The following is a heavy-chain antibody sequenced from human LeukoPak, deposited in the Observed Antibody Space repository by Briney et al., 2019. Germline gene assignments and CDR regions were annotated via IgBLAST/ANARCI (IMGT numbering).Heavy chain of an antibody. Sequence: KPGGSLRLSCAASGFTFSSYNMNWVRQAPRKGVEWVSSISSSSSYIYYADSVKGRFTISRDNAKNSLYLQMNSLRAEDTAVYYCARDFYGDYPSRYFDYWGQGTLVTVSS. V-gene: IGHV3-21*01. CDR3: ARDFYGDYPSRYFDY. CDR2: ISSSSSYI. CDR1: GFTFSSYN. D-gene: IGHD4-17*01. J-gene: IGHJ4*02.